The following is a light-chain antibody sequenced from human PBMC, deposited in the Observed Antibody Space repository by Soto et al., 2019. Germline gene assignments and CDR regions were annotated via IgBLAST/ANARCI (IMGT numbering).Light chain of an antibody. V-gene: IGKV3-15*01. J-gene: IGKJ1*01. Sequence: EIVMTQSPATLSVSPGERATLSCRASQSVSSSLAWYQQRPGQAPRLLVYGASTRATGVPARFSGSGSGTDFTLTISSLQSEDFAVYYCQQYSCWPPRTFGQGTKVEIK. CDR3: QQYSCWPPRT. CDR1: QSVSSS. CDR2: GAS.